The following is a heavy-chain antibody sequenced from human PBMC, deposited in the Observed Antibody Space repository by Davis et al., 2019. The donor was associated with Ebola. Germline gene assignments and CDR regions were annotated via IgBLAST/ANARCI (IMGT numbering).Heavy chain of an antibody. D-gene: IGHD4-17*01. CDR3: ARDLLGDVYGDNWFDP. J-gene: IGHJ5*02. Sequence: PGGSLRLSCAASGFTLSSYEMNWVRQAPGKGLEWVSYISSSGSTIYYADSVKGRFTISRDNAKNSLYLQMNSLRAEDTAVYYCARDLLGDVYGDNWFDPWGQGTLVTVSS. CDR1: GFTLSSYE. CDR2: ISSSGSTI. V-gene: IGHV3-48*03.